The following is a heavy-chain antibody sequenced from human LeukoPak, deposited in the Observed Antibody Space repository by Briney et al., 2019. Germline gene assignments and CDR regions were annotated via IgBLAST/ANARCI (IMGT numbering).Heavy chain of an antibody. CDR2: IDAGNGRT. D-gene: IGHD2-21*01. CDR1: GYTFSSYA. J-gene: IGHJ4*02. CDR3: ARGKWTAHIVGYYFDS. Sequence: ASVKVSCKASGYTFSSYAINWVRQAPGQRIEWMGWIDAGNGRTKYSQAFQGRVAITRDTSASTASLELSSLSSDDVAVYYCARGKWTAHIVGYYFDSWGQGTLVTVSS. V-gene: IGHV1-3*03.